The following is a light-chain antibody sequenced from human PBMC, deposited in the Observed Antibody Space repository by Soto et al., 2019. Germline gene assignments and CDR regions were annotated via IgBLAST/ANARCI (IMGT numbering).Light chain of an antibody. CDR2: DVS. CDR1: SSDVGGYNY. V-gene: IGLV2-14*01. Sequence: QSALTQPSSVSGSPGQSITISCTGTSSDVGGYNYVSWYQQNPGKAPKLMIYDVSNRPSGVSIRFAGSKSGNTASLTISGLQAEDEAYYYCSSYTSSRTYVVFGGGTKLTVL. J-gene: IGLJ2*01. CDR3: SSYTSSRTYVV.